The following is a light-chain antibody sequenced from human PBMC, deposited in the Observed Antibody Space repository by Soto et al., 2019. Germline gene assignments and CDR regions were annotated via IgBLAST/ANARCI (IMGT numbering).Light chain of an antibody. J-gene: IGLJ1*01. CDR3: CSSGCSRTYV. CDR1: SSNVGGYKL. V-gene: IGLV2-23*02. Sequence: QSALTQPASVSGSPGQSITISCTGTSSNVGGYKLVSWYQQHPGKAPKLMIFEVNKRPSGVSNRFSGSKSGNTASLTICGHKDEEEDDYYCCSSGCSRTYVFGPGTKLTVL. CDR2: EVN.